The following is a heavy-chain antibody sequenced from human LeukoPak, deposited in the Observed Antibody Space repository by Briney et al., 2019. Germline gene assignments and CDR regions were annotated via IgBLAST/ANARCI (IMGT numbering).Heavy chain of an antibody. CDR1: GFTFSSYS. D-gene: IGHD2-2*01. CDR3: ARDMRVLPAAIPGIYYYGMDV. Sequence: NSGGSLRLSCAASGFTFSSYSMNWVRQAPGKGLEWVSSISSSSSYIYYADSVKGRFTISRDNAKNSLYLQMNSLRAKDTAVYYCARDMRVLPAAIPGIYYYGMDVWGQGTTVTVSS. V-gene: IGHV3-21*01. CDR2: ISSSSSYI. J-gene: IGHJ6*02.